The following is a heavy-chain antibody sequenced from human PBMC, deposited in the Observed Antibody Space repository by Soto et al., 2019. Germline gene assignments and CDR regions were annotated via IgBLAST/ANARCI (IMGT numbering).Heavy chain of an antibody. CDR3: AKDTATYYYDSSGYLDAFDI. J-gene: IGHJ3*02. D-gene: IGHD3-22*01. Sequence: EVQLLESGGGLVQPGGSLRLSCAASGFTFSSYAMSWVRQAPGKGLEWVSAISGSGGSTYYADSVKGRFTISRDNSKNTLYLQMTSLRAEDTAVYYCAKDTATYYYDSSGYLDAFDIWGQGTMVTVSS. CDR1: GFTFSSYA. CDR2: ISGSGGST. V-gene: IGHV3-23*01.